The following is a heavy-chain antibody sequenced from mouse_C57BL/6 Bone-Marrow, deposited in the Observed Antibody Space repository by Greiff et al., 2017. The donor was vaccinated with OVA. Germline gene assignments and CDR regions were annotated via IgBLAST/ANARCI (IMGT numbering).Heavy chain of an antibody. CDR1: GYTFTSYW. Sequence: VQLQQPGAELVKPGASVKMSCKASGYTFTSYWITWVKQRPGQGLEWIGDIYPGSGSINYNEKFKSKATLTVDTSSSTAYMQLSSLTSEDSAVYYCAREIYYGYDRYFDVWGKGTTVTVSS. D-gene: IGHD2-2*01. J-gene: IGHJ1*03. CDR3: AREIYYGYDRYFDV. V-gene: IGHV1-55*01. CDR2: IYPGSGSI.